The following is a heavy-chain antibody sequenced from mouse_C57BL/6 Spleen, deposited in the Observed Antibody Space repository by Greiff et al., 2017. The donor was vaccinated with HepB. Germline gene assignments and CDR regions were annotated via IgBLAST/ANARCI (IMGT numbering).Heavy chain of an antibody. J-gene: IGHJ4*01. CDR1: GYTFTSYW. Sequence: VHVKQSGTVLARPGASVKMSCKTSGYTFTSYWMHWVKQRPGQGLEWIGAIYPGNSDTSYNQKFKGKAKLTAVTSASTAYMELSSLTNEDSAVYYCTRYDGYYGYAMDYWGQGTSVTVSS. D-gene: IGHD2-3*01. CDR3: TRYDGYYGYAMDY. CDR2: IYPGNSDT. V-gene: IGHV1-5*01.